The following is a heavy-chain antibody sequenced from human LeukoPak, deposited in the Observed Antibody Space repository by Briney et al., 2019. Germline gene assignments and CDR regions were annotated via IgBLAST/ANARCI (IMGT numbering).Heavy chain of an antibody. J-gene: IGHJ4*02. Sequence: ASVKVSCKASGYTFTGYYMHWVRQAPGQGLEWMGWINPNSGGTNYAQKFQGRVTMTRDTPISTAYMELSRLRSDDTAVYYCARDRDSSGWYEIFVPWGQGTLVTVSS. D-gene: IGHD6-19*01. CDR3: ARDRDSSGWYEIFVP. V-gene: IGHV1-2*02. CDR2: INPNSGGT. CDR1: GYTFTGYY.